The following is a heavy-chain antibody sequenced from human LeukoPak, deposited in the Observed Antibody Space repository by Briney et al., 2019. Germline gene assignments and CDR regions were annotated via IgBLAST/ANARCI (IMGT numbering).Heavy chain of an antibody. Sequence: GGSLRLSCAASGFTFDDYAMTWVRQAPGKGLEWAGFIRSKIYGGTPEYAASVKGRFTISRDDSKGIAYLQMDSLKTEDTAVYYCTRDQTPYYWGQGTLVTVSS. J-gene: IGHJ4*02. CDR3: TRDQTPYY. CDR2: IRSKIYGGTP. CDR1: GFTFDDYA. V-gene: IGHV3-49*04.